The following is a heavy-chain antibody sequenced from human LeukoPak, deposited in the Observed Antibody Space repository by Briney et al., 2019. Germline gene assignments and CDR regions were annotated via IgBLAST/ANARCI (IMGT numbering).Heavy chain of an antibody. CDR3: ARGWQLWLRSPLFDP. CDR2: IIPIFGTA. Sequence: ASVKVSCKASGGTFSSYAISWVRQAPGQGLEWMGGIIPIFGTANYAQKFQGRVTITTDESTSTAYMELSSLRSEDTAVYYCARGWQLWLRSPLFDPWGQGTLVTVSS. D-gene: IGHD5-18*01. J-gene: IGHJ5*02. CDR1: GGTFSSYA. V-gene: IGHV1-69*05.